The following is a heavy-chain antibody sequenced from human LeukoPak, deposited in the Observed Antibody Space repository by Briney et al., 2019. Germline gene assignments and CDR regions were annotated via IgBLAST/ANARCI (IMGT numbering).Heavy chain of an antibody. D-gene: IGHD3-10*01. V-gene: IGHV3-66*01. Sequence: PGGSLRLSCAASGFTVNTNYMNWVRQAPGKGLEWVSVLHSGGGGGLTYYADSVKGRFTISRDNSKNTLYLQMNSLRAEDTAVYYCARGSYNTISKPYDYWGQGTPVTVSS. J-gene: IGHJ4*02. CDR1: GFTVNTNY. CDR3: ARGSYNTISKPYDY. CDR2: LHSGGGGGLT.